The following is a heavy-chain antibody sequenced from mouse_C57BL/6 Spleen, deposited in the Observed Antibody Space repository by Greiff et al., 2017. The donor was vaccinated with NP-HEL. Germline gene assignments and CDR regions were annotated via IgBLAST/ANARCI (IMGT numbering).Heavy chain of an antibody. Sequence: QVQLQQPGAELVRPGSSVKLSCKASGYTFTSYWMHWVKQRPIQGLEWIGNIDPSDSETHYNQKFKDKATLTVDKSSSTAYMQLRSLTSEDSAVYYCARGYYGSSLAMDYWGQGTSVTVSS. J-gene: IGHJ4*01. CDR3: ARGYYGSSLAMDY. CDR2: IDPSDSET. CDR1: GYTFTSYW. D-gene: IGHD1-1*01. V-gene: IGHV1-52*01.